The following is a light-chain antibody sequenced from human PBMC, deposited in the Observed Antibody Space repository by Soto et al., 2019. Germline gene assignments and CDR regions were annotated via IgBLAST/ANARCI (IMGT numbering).Light chain of an antibody. CDR3: CSYAGSYTWV. V-gene: IGLV2-23*02. J-gene: IGLJ3*02. CDR1: SSDVGSRNL. Sequence: QSALTQPASVSGSPGQSITISCTGTSSDVGSRNLVSWYQQHPGKAPKLIIYEVTKRPSGVSNRFSGSKSGNTASLTIFGLQAEDEADYYCCSYAGSYTWVFGGGTKVTVL. CDR2: EVT.